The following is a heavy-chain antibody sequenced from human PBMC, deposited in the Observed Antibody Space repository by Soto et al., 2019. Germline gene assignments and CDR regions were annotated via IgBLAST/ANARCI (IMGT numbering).Heavy chain of an antibody. D-gene: IGHD3-22*01. CDR1: GGSISSGDSY. V-gene: IGHV4-31*03. CDR2: ISDSGRT. J-gene: IGHJ5*02. Sequence: QVQRQESGPGLVKPSQTLSLTCTVSGGSISSGDSYWSWIRQHPGKGLEWIGYISDSGRTYYNPSLKTRITISEDTSKNQFSLKLSSVTAADTAVDYCARVRAGAPYYYDRAGFALWGQGTLVTVSS. CDR3: ARVRAGAPYYYDRAGFAL.